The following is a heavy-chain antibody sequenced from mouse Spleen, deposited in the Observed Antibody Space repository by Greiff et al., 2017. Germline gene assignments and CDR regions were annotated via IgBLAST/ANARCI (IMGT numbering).Heavy chain of an antibody. Sequence: QVQLQQPGAELVKPGASVKLSCKASGYTFTNYWIHWVKQRPGRGLEWIGRIDPNSGGTKYNEKFKSKATLTVDNPSTTAYMQLSSLTSEDSAVYYCGRSPVYGNYERYFDVWGAGTTVTVSS. D-gene: IGHD2-1*01. CDR2: IDPNSGGT. CDR1: GYTFTNYW. V-gene: IGHV1-72*01. J-gene: IGHJ1*01. CDR3: GRSPVYGNYERYFDV.